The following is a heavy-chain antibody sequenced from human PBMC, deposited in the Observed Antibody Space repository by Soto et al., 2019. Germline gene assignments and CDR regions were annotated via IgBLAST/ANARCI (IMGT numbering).Heavy chain of an antibody. D-gene: IGHD3-22*01. CDR2: IYHTGNT. Sequence: PSETLSLTCAVSGYSITRGYYWGWIRQPPGKGLEWIGSIYHTGNTYYNPSLKSRVTISVDTSKDQFSLNLISVTAADTAVYYCARLGFYYDSSGYDYWGQGTLVTAPQ. J-gene: IGHJ4*02. V-gene: IGHV4-38-2*01. CDR3: ARLGFYYDSSGYDY. CDR1: GYSITRGYY.